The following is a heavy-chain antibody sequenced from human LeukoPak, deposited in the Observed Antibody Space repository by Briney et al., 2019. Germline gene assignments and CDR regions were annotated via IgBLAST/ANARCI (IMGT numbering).Heavy chain of an antibody. CDR1: GFTFSSYA. CDR2: ISGHGDTT. V-gene: IGHV3-23*01. J-gene: IGHJ6*03. D-gene: IGHD4-17*01. Sequence: GGFLRLSCAASGFTFSSYAMSWVHQAPGKGLEWVSSISGHGDTTHYADSVKGRFTISRDSSENTLSLQMNSLRVEDTAIYYCAKRGPVTTPYYYYFYMDVWGKGTTVTVSS. CDR3: AKRGPVTTPYYYYFYMDV.